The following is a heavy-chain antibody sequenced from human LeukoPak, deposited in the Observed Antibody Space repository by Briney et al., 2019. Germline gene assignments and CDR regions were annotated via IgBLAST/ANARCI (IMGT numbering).Heavy chain of an antibody. V-gene: IGHV3-23*01. CDR1: GFTFSGYA. Sequence: PGGSLRLSCAASGFTFSGYAMTWVRQAPGKGLEWVASITYNGDFTYYLDSVKGRFTISRDNSKNTLYLQMNNLRGEDTALYYCAKGGLYFDGSAHIYYFDAWGQGALVAVSS. CDR2: ITYNGDFT. D-gene: IGHD3-22*01. J-gene: IGHJ4*02. CDR3: AKGGLYFDGSAHIYYFDA.